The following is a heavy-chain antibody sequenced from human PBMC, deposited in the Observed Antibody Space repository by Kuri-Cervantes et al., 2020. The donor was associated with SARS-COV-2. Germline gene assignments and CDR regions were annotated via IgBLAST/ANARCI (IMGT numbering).Heavy chain of an antibody. CDR1: GYTFTSYY. Sequence: ASVKVSCKASGYTFTSYYIHWVRQAPGHGLEWMGVINPSGGSTSYAQKSQGRVTMTRDTSTTTVYMELRSLRSEDTAVYYCARAVIDFWSGGRSGFSQSGLDYWGQGTQVTVSS. J-gene: IGHJ4*02. V-gene: IGHV1-46*01. CDR2: INPSGGST. CDR3: ARAVIDFWSGGRSGFSQSGLDY. D-gene: IGHD3-3*01.